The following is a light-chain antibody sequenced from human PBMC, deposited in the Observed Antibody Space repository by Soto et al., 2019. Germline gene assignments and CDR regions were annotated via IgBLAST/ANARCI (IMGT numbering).Light chain of an antibody. CDR3: QQYGSSPPT. CDR2: GAS. CDR1: QSVSSSY. J-gene: IGKJ1*01. V-gene: IGKV3-20*01. Sequence: EIVLTQSPGTLSLSPGERATLSCSASQSVSSSYLAWYQQKPGQAPRLLIYGASSRATGIPDRFSGSGSGTDFTLTISRLEPEDFAVQYCQQYGSSPPTFGQGTKVEIK.